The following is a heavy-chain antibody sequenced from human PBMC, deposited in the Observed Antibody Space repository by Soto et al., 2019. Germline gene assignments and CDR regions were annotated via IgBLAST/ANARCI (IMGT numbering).Heavy chain of an antibody. CDR3: ARGQGFLVRKGGFDY. CDR1: GGSFSGYY. J-gene: IGHJ4*02. V-gene: IGHV4-34*01. Sequence: PSETLSLTCAVSGGSFSGYYWSWIRQPPGKGLEWIGEINHSGSTNYNPSLKSRVTISVDASKNQFSLKLSSVTAADTAVYYCARGQGFLVRKGGFDYWGQGTLVTVSS. D-gene: IGHD3-16*02. CDR2: INHSGST.